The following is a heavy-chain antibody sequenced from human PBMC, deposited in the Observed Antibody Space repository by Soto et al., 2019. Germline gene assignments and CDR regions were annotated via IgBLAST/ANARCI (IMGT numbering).Heavy chain of an antibody. Sequence: GGSLRLSWAASKFTFSVYSMSWARQAPGKGLEWVSSIGASGNRYYADSVRGRFTISRDNPESSLFLQMNSLRVDDTAVYFCARYYEPAFLAGRRTDNWFEPWGQGTLVTVSS. D-gene: IGHD3-9*01. J-gene: IGHJ5*02. V-gene: IGHV3-21*06. CDR1: KFTFSVYS. CDR2: IGASGNR. CDR3: ARYYEPAFLAGRRTDNWFEP.